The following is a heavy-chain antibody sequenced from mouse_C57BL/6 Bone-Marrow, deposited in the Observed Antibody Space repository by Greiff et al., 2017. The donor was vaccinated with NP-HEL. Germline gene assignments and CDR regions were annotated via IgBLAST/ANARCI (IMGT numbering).Heavy chain of an antibody. CDR1: GYTFTSYW. J-gene: IGHJ2*01. CDR2: IYPSDSAT. D-gene: IGHD1-1*01. CDR3: ARCGSSFDY. Sequence: VQLQQPGAELVRPGSSVKLSCKASGYTFTSYWMDWVKQRPGQGLEWIGNIYPSDSATHYNQKFKDKATLTVDKSSSTAYMQLSSLTSEDSAVYYCARCGSSFDYWGQGTTLTVSS. V-gene: IGHV1-61*01.